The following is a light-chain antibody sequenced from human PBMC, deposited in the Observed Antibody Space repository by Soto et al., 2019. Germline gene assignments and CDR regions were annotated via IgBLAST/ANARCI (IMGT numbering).Light chain of an antibody. V-gene: IGLV2-11*01. CDR3: CSFAGDPYV. CDR2: DVH. J-gene: IGLJ1*01. Sequence: QSVLTQPRSVSASPGQSVAISCTGTSSDVGGYDYVSWYQQHPGKAPKLMIYDVHKRPSGVPDRFSGSKSGNTASLTISGLQAEDEADYYCCSFAGDPYVFGTGTKV. CDR1: SSDVGGYDY.